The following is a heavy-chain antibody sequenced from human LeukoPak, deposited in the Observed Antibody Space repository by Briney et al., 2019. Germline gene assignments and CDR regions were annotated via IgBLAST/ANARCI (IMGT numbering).Heavy chain of an antibody. CDR3: ANAKYYYDSSGLDY. Sequence: GGSLRLSCAASGFTFDDYGMSWVRQAPGKGLEWVSGINWNGGSTGYADSVKGRFTISRDNAKNSLYLQMNSLRAEDTAVYYCANAKYYYDSSGLDYWGQGTLVTVSS. D-gene: IGHD3-22*01. V-gene: IGHV3-20*04. CDR1: GFTFDDYG. CDR2: INWNGGST. J-gene: IGHJ4*02.